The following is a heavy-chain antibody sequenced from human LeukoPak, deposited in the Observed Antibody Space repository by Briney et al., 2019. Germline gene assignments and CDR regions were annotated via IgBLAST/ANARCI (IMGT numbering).Heavy chain of an antibody. V-gene: IGHV3-23*01. D-gene: IGHD6-13*01. Sequence: GGSLSLSCAASGFTFCIYAMSWAPAAPERALEWVLGIYSSGGTTYYADSVKGRFTFTRDNTKNTLYLQMHSLRAEDTAVYYCAKGAEASIESAGSHYDYWGQGTLVTVSS. CDR1: GFTFCIYA. CDR2: IYSSGGTT. J-gene: IGHJ4*02. CDR3: AKGAEASIESAGSHYDY.